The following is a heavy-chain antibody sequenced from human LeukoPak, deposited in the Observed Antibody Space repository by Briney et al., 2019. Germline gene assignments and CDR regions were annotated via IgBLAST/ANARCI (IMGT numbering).Heavy chain of an antibody. CDR2: IIPIFGTA. J-gene: IGHJ4*02. D-gene: IGHD3-22*01. CDR1: GGTFSSYA. V-gene: IGHV1-69*13. CDR3: ARVRATYYYDSSGYYYFDY. Sequence: GASVKVSCKASGGTFSSYAISWVRQAPGQGLEWMGGIIPIFGTANCAQKFQGRVTITADESTSTAYMELSSLRSEDTAVYYCARVRATYYYDSSGYYYFDYWGQGTLVTVSS.